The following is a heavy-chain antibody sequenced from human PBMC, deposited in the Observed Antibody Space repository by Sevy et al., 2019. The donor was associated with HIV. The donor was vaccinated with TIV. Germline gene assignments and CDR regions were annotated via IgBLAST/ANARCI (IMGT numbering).Heavy chain of an antibody. CDR2: ISYDGSNK. J-gene: IGHJ4*02. Sequence: GGSLRLSCAASGFTFSSYAMHWVRQAPGKGLEWVAVISYDGSNKYYADSVKGRFTISRDKSKNTLYLQMNSLRAEDTAVYYCARDSYCISTCCYYYFDYWGQGTLVTVSS. D-gene: IGHD2-2*01. V-gene: IGHV3-30-3*01. CDR1: GFTFSSYA. CDR3: ARDSYCISTCCYYYFDY.